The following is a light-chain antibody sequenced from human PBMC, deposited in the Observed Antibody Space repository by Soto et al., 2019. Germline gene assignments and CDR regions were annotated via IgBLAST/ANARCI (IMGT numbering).Light chain of an antibody. CDR3: QQYGSLPQLT. CDR1: QIISSTY. V-gene: IGKV3-20*01. J-gene: IGKJ1*01. CDR2: GAS. Sequence: EIVLTQSPGTLSLSPGEGAILSCRASQIISSTYLSWYQQKPGQAPRLLIHGASSRASGIPDRFSGSGSGTDFTLTISRLEPEDFAVYYCQQYGSLPQLTFGQGTKVEIK.